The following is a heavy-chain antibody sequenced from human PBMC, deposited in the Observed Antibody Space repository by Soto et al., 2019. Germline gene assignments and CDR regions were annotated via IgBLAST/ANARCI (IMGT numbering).Heavy chain of an antibody. CDR2: INAGNGNT. CDR1: GYTFTSYA. D-gene: IGHD1-7*01. J-gene: IGHJ6*02. Sequence: ASVKVSCKASGYTFTSYAMHWVRQAPGQRLEWMGWINAGNGNTKYSQKFQGRVTITRDTSASTAYMELSSLRSEDTAVYYCARVRRGNWNYLGNSXAVWGQGTTVTVS. V-gene: IGHV1-3*01. CDR3: ARVRRGNWNYLGNSXAV.